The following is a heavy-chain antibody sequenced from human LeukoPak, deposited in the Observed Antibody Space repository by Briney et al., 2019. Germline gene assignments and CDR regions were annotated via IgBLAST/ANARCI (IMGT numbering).Heavy chain of an antibody. CDR2: IYSGGSI. J-gene: IGHJ4*02. CDR3: ASGSKFDY. CDR1: GFTVSGNY. V-gene: IGHV3-53*04. Sequence: GGSLRLSCAASGFTVSGNYTSWVRQAPGKGLEWVSVIYSGGSIYYADSVKGRLTISRHNSKNTLYLQMNSLRAEDTAVYYCASGSKFDYWGQGTLVTVSS.